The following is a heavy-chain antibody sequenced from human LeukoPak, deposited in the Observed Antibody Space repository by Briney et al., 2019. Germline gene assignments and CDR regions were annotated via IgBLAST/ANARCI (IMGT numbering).Heavy chain of an antibody. V-gene: IGHV3-21*04. CDR2: ISSSSSYI. J-gene: IGHJ6*02. CDR1: GFTFSSYS. CDR3: AKDIPGPGGYYYYYYGMDV. D-gene: IGHD3-16*01. Sequence: GGSLRLSCAASGFTFSSYSMNWVRQAPGKGLEWVSSISSSSSYIYYADSVKGRFTISRDNAKNTLYLQMNSLRAEDTAVYYCAKDIPGPGGYYYYYYGMDVWGQGTTVTVSS.